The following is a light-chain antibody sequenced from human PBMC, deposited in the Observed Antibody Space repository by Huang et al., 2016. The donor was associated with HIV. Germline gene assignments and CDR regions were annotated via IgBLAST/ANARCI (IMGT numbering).Light chain of an antibody. Sequence: EIVMTLSPGPLSVSPGERGTLSCRAGQNVFSNLAWYQQKPGQAPRLLIYGASTRATGSPARFSGSGSGTEFTLTITSLQSEDFAVYYCQQYNNWPWTFGQGTKVEIK. V-gene: IGKV3-15*01. J-gene: IGKJ1*01. CDR3: QQYNNWPWT. CDR1: QNVFSN. CDR2: GAS.